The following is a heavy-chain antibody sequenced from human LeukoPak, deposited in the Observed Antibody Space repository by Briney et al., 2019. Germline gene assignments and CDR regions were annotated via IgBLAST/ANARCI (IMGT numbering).Heavy chain of an antibody. CDR1: GYSFTSYW. CDR2: IYPGDSDT. V-gene: IGHV5-51*01. D-gene: IGHD4/OR15-4a*01. J-gene: IGHJ4*02. Sequence: GESLKISCKGSGYSFTSYWIGWVRQTPGKGLEWMGIIYPGDSDTRYSPSFQGQVTISADKSLSTGPPPWGSLKAAHTPSYYCGAVAMGAFDYWGQGTLVTVSS. CDR3: GAVAMGAFDY.